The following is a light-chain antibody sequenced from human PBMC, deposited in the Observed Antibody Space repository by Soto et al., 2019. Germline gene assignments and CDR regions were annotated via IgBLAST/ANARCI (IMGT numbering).Light chain of an antibody. J-gene: IGKJ3*01. CDR2: DAS. Sequence: ETVMTQSPATLSLSPGERLTLSCRASQSVSSNLAWYQQKPGQAPRLLIYDASTRATGIPARFSGSGSGTDFTLTISSLQSEDFAVYYCQQLNTWPLPFGPGTKVDIK. CDR1: QSVSSN. CDR3: QQLNTWPLP. V-gene: IGKV3-15*01.